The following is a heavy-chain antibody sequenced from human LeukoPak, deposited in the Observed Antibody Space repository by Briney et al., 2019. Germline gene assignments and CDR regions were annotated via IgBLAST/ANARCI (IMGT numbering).Heavy chain of an antibody. CDR1: GFTFSSYC. Sequence: PGRSLRLSCAASGFTFSSYCMHWVRQAPGKGLEWVAVISYDGSNKYYADSVKGRFTISRDNSKNTLYLQMNSLRAEDTAVYYCAKARDYYEYYFDYWGQGTLVTVSS. J-gene: IGHJ4*02. CDR2: ISYDGSNK. D-gene: IGHD2-21*02. V-gene: IGHV3-30*18. CDR3: AKARDYYEYYFDY.